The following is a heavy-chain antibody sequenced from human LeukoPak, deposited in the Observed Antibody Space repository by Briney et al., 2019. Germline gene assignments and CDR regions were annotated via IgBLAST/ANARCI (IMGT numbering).Heavy chain of an antibody. CDR3: ARGRRPIVVVPDDIHKPLNYFDP. D-gene: IGHD2-2*01. CDR2: INPDSGDT. CDR1: GYTLTGYH. J-gene: IGHJ5*02. Sequence: ASVKVSCKASGYTLTGYHMHWVRQAPGQGLEWMGWINPDSGDTNYAQKFQGRVTMTRDTSISTAYMEMTRLRSDDTAVYYCARGRRPIVVVPDDIHKPLNYFDPWGQGTLVTVSS. V-gene: IGHV1-2*02.